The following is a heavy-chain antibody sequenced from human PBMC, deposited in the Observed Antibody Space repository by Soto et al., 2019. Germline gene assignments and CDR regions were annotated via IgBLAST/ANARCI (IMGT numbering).Heavy chain of an antibody. Sequence: ASVKVSCKASGYTFTGYYMHWVRQAPGHGLEWMGWINPNSGGTNYAQKFQGRVTMTRDTSISTAYMELSRLRSDDTAVYYCARDGVLRFLEWENYYYYGMDVWGQGTTVTVSS. V-gene: IGHV1-2*02. CDR2: INPNSGGT. CDR3: ARDGVLRFLEWENYYYYGMDV. J-gene: IGHJ6*02. D-gene: IGHD3-3*01. CDR1: GYTFTGYY.